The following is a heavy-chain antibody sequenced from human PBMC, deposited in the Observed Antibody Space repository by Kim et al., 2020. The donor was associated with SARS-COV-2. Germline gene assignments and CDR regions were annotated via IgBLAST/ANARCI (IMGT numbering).Heavy chain of an antibody. CDR2: IIPIFGTA. J-gene: IGHJ4*02. CDR3: ARLPGADYYDSSGYPY. V-gene: IGHV1-69*13. CDR1: GGTFSSYA. D-gene: IGHD3-22*01. Sequence: SVKVSCKASGGTFSSYAISWVRQAPGQGLEWMGGIIPIFGTANYAQKFQGRVTITADESTSTAYMELSSLRSEDTAVYYCARLPGADYYDSSGYPYWGQGTLVTVSS.